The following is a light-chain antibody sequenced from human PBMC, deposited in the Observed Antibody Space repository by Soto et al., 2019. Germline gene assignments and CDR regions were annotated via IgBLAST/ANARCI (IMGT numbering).Light chain of an antibody. CDR3: AAWDDSLNGVV. V-gene: IGLV1-44*01. CDR1: SSNLAGHT. Sequence: QSVLTQPPSASGTPGETVTISCSGTSSNLAGHTVNWYHQVPGAAPKVLIYSNNQPPSGVPDRISGSKSGTSASLAISGLQAEDEGDYYCAAWDDSLNGVVFGGGTKLTVL. CDR2: SNN. J-gene: IGLJ2*01.